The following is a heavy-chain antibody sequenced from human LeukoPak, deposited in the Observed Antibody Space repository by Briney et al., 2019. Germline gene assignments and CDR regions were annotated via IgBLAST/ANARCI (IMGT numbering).Heavy chain of an antibody. CDR3: ARGGYDILTGYYIHSDY. CDR1: GFTFSSYE. D-gene: IGHD3-9*01. Sequence: GGSLRLSCAASGFTFSSYEMNWVRQAPGKGLEWVSHISSSGSTIYYADSVKGRFTISRDNAKNSLYLQMNSLRAEDTALYYCARGGYDILTGYYIHSDYWGQGTLVTVSS. V-gene: IGHV3-48*03. CDR2: ISSSGSTI. J-gene: IGHJ4*02.